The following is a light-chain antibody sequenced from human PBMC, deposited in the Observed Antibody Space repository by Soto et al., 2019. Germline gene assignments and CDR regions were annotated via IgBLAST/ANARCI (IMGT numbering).Light chain of an antibody. CDR3: QQYNDSFPYT. CDR1: QSISSW. V-gene: IGKV1-5*03. CDR2: KAS. J-gene: IGKJ2*01. Sequence: DIQMTQSPSTLSASVGDRVTITCRASQSISSWLAWYQQKPGTAPKLLIYKASTSESGVPSRFSGIRSGTEFTLTVSSLQPDDFATYYCQQYNDSFPYTFGQGTK.